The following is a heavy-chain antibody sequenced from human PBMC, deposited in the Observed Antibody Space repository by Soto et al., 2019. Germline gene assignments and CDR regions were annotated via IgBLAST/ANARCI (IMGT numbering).Heavy chain of an antibody. CDR1: GITYSTNA. D-gene: IGHD5-12*01. V-gene: IGHV1-3*01. CDR3: ARAIRGYVT. CDR2: INAGEGYT. J-gene: IGHJ5*02. Sequence: QVHLVQSGAEVKHPGASVRVSCKASGITYSTNAIHWVRQAPGQGLEWMGWINAGEGYTRYSQDFQGRVTLTTVTSASTTYMDLSNLTFEDTAVYYCARAIRGYVTWGQGTQVTVSS.